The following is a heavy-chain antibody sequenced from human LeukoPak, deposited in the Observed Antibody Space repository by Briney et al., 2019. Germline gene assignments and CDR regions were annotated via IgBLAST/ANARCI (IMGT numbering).Heavy chain of an antibody. Sequence: GGSLRLSCAASGFTFSSYAMGWVRQAPGEGLEWVSAVSGSGRSTYYADSVKGRFTISRDNSKNTLYLQMNSLRAEDTAVYYCAKDHDSYFDYWGQGTLVTVSS. V-gene: IGHV3-23*01. D-gene: IGHD3-16*01. J-gene: IGHJ4*02. CDR2: VSGSGRST. CDR3: AKDHDSYFDY. CDR1: GFTFSSYA.